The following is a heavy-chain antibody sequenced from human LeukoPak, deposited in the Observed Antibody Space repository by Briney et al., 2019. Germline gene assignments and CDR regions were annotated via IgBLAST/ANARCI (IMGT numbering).Heavy chain of an antibody. CDR3: ARGGIAARFAY. CDR2: ISSGSSSI. D-gene: IGHD6-6*01. Sequence: GGSLRLSCAASGFTFSSYEMNWVRQAPGKGLEWVSYISSGSSSIFYADSVKGRFTTSRENAKNSLYLQMNSLRVEDTAVYYCARGGIAARFAYWGQGTLVTVSS. V-gene: IGHV3-48*03. CDR1: GFTFSSYE. J-gene: IGHJ4*02.